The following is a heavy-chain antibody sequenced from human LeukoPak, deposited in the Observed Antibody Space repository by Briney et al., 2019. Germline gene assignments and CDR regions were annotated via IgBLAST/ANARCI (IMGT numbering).Heavy chain of an antibody. J-gene: IGHJ4*02. Sequence: GRSLRLSCAASGFTFSSYAMHWVRQAPGKGLEWVAVISYDGSNKYYADSVKGRFTISRDNSKNTLYLQMNSLRAEDTAVYYCAKISTYTPLGGLLWDWGQGTLVTVSS. CDR1: GFTFSSYA. D-gene: IGHD2-15*01. CDR2: ISYDGSNK. V-gene: IGHV3-30-3*01. CDR3: AKISTYTPLGGLLWD.